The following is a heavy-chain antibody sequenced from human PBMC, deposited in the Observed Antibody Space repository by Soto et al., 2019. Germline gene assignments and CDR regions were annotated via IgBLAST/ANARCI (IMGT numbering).Heavy chain of an antibody. CDR1: GFTFSSYA. CDR2: ISYDGSNK. Sequence: QVQLVESGGGVVQPGRSLRLSCAASGFTFSSYAMHWVRQAPGKGLEWVAVISYDGSNKYYADSVKGRFTISRDNSKNTLYRQMNSLRAEDTAVYYCAREGDVEEGETQFDYWGQGTLVTVSS. J-gene: IGHJ4*02. CDR3: AREGDVEEGETQFDY. D-gene: IGHD2-21*02. V-gene: IGHV3-30-3*01.